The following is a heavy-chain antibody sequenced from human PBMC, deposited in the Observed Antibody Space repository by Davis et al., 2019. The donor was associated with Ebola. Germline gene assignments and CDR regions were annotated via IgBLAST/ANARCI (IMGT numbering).Heavy chain of an antibody. CDR2: IYYSGST. D-gene: IGHD6-25*01. CDR1: GGSISSYY. V-gene: IGHV4-59*01. Sequence: PSETLSLTCTVSGGSISSYYWSWIRQPAGKGLEWIGYIYYSGSTNYNPSLKSRVTISVDTSKNQFSLKLSSVTAADTAVYYCARGRLDGAFDIWGQGTMVTVSS. J-gene: IGHJ3*02. CDR3: ARGRLDGAFDI.